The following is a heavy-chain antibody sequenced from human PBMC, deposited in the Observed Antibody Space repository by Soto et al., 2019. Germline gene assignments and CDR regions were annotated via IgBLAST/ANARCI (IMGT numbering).Heavy chain of an antibody. CDR3: ARDLIVVANYYYYGMDV. D-gene: IGHD3-22*01. CDR1: GYTFTSYA. CDR2: INAGNGNT. V-gene: IGHV1-3*01. J-gene: IGHJ6*02. Sequence: QVQLVQSGAEVKKPGASVKVSCKASGYTFTSYAMHWVRQAPGQRLEWMGWINAGNGNTKYSQKFQGRVTITRDTSASTAYMELSSLRSEDTAVYYCARDLIVVANYYYYGMDVWGQGTTVTVSS.